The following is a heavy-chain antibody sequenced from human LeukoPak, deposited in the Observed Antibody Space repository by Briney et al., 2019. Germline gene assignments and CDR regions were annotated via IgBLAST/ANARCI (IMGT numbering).Heavy chain of an antibody. J-gene: IGHJ3*02. CDR2: IWYDGSNK. CDR1: GFTFSSYG. D-gene: IGHD2-21*02. V-gene: IGHV3-33*01. Sequence: GGSLRLSCAASGFTFSSYGMHWVRQAPGKGLEWVAVIWYDGSNKYYADSVKGRFTISRDNSKNTLYLQMNSLRAEDTAVYYCARDRSETAYCGGDCWDDAFDIWGQGTMVTVSS. CDR3: ARDRSETAYCGGDCWDDAFDI.